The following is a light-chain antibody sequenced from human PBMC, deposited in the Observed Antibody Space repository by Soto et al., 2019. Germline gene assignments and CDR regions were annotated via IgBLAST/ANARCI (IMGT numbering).Light chain of an antibody. V-gene: IGLV1-44*01. CDR3: ATWDVSLSGWV. J-gene: IGLJ3*02. CDR2: SND. CDR1: SSNMGSIT. Sequence: QSVLTQAPSASGTPGQRVTISCSRGSSNMGSITVNWYQVLPGTAPKLLIYSNDQRPSGVPDRFSGSKSGTSASLAISGLKSEDEAAYFCATWDVSLSGWVFGGGTKLTVL.